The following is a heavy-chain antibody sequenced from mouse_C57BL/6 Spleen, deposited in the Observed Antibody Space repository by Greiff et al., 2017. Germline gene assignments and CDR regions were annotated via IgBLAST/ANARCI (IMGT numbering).Heavy chain of an antibody. V-gene: IGHV1-52*01. Sequence: QVQLQQPGAELVRPGSSVKLSCKASGYTFTSYWMHWVKQRPIQGLEWIGNIDPSDSETHYNQKFKDKATLTVDKSSSTAYMQRSSLTSEDSAVYYCAAYSNYPYAMDYWGQGTSVTVSS. J-gene: IGHJ4*01. D-gene: IGHD2-5*01. CDR2: IDPSDSET. CDR1: GYTFTSYW. CDR3: AAYSNYPYAMDY.